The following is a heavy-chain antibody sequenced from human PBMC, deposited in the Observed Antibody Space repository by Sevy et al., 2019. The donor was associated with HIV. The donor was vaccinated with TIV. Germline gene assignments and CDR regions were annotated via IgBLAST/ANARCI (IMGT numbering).Heavy chain of an antibody. V-gene: IGHV3-30*18. CDR2: LSYDGSNK. D-gene: IGHD2-2*01. CDR1: GFTFSSYG. CDR3: AKEESVVVVPAAMNRYGMDV. Sequence: GGSLRLSCAASGFTFSSYGMHWVRLAPGKGLEWVAVLSYDGSNKYYADSVKGRFTISRDNSKNTLYLQMNSLRAEDTAVYYCAKEESVVVVPAAMNRYGMDVWGQGTTVTVSS. J-gene: IGHJ6*02.